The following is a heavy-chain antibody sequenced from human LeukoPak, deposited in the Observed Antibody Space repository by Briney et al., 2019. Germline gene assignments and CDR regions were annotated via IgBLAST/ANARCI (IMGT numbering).Heavy chain of an antibody. CDR2: ITSSSSTI. CDR3: ARDDYVWGVNYYYYYMDV. D-gene: IGHD3-16*01. J-gene: IGHJ6*03. Sequence: PGGSLRLSCAASGFTFSSYNMNWVRQAPGKGLEWVSYITSSSSTIYYADSVKGRFTISRDNAKNSLYLQMNSLRAEDTAVYYCARDDYVWGVNYYYYYMDVWGKGTTVTVSS. V-gene: IGHV3-48*01. CDR1: GFTFSSYN.